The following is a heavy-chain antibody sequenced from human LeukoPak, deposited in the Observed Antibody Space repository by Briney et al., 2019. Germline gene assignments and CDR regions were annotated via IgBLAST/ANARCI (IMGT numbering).Heavy chain of an antibody. D-gene: IGHD4-17*01. V-gene: IGHV4-39*07. CDR1: GGSISSSPYY. J-gene: IGHJ4*02. CDR3: AKVNGDYVLRPFDY. Sequence: SETLSLTCTVSGGSISSSPYYWGWIRQPPGKGLEWIGTISYSGTTYYSPSLKSRVTISLDTSKNQFSLKLSSVTAEDTAVYYCAKVNGDYVLRPFDYWGQGTLVTVSS. CDR2: ISYSGTT.